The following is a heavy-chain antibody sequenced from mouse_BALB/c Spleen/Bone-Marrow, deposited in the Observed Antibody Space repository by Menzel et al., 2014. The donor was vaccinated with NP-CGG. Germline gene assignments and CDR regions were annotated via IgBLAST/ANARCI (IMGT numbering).Heavy chain of an antibody. J-gene: IGHJ3*01. D-gene: IGHD1-1*01. V-gene: IGHV14-3*02. Sequence: VQLKESGAELVKPGASVKLSCTASGSNIKDPYMHWVKQRPEQGLEWIGRIDPANGNTKYDPKFQGKATITADTSSNTAYLQLSSLTSEDTAVYYCAPYYYGRWFTYWGQGTLVTVSA. CDR1: GSNIKDPY. CDR2: IDPANGNT. CDR3: APYYYGRWFTY.